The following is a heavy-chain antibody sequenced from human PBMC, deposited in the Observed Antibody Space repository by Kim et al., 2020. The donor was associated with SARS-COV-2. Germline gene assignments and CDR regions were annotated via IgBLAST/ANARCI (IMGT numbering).Heavy chain of an antibody. D-gene: IGHD3-22*01. Sequence: SETLSLTCTVSGGSISSSSYYWGWIRQPPGKGLEWIGSIYYSGSTYYNPSLKSRVTISVDTSKNQFSLKLSSVTAADTAVYYCARLTKYYDSSGVPPKHAFDIWGQGTMVTVSS. CDR1: GGSISSSSYY. V-gene: IGHV4-39*01. CDR2: IYYSGST. CDR3: ARLTKYYDSSGVPPKHAFDI. J-gene: IGHJ3*02.